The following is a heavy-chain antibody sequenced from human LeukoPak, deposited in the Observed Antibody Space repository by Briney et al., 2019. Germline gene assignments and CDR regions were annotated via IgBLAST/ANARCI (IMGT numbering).Heavy chain of an antibody. D-gene: IGHD6-13*01. CDR2: IYYSGST. CDR1: GDSVNSYY. Sequence: PSETLSLTCTVSGDSVNSYYWVWIRQPPGKGLEWIGYIYYSGSTNYNPSLKSRVIISVDTSKNQFSLKLSSVTAADTAVYYCARGRYSSSSYWFDPWGQGTLVTVPS. J-gene: IGHJ5*02. CDR3: ARGRYSSSSYWFDP. V-gene: IGHV4-59*02.